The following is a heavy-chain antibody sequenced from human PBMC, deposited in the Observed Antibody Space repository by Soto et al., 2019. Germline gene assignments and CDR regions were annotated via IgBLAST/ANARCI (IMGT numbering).Heavy chain of an antibody. J-gene: IGHJ5*02. CDR3: ARDDYDFWSGFLTPNWFDP. CDR2: INPSGGST. D-gene: IGHD3-3*01. V-gene: IGHV1-46*01. CDR1: GYTFTSYY. Sequence: ASVKVSCKASGYTFTSYYMHWVRQAPGQGLEWMGIINPSGGSTSYAQKFQGRVTMTRDTSTSTVYMELSSLRSEDTAVYYCARDDYDFWSGFLTPNWFDPWGQGTLVTVSS.